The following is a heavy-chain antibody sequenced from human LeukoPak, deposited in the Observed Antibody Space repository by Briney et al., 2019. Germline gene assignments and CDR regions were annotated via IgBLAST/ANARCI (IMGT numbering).Heavy chain of an antibody. J-gene: IGHJ4*02. Sequence: GGSLRLSCAASGFTFSSYGMHWVRQAPGKGREWVAAISNDGSNKYYAESVNGRFTISRDNSKNTLYLLVNTLRGDDTAVYYCAKEMGSRSSLFYFDYWGQGTLLTVSS. CDR3: AKEMGSRSSLFYFDY. V-gene: IGHV3-30*18. CDR2: ISNDGSNK. D-gene: IGHD3-10*01. CDR1: GFTFSSYG.